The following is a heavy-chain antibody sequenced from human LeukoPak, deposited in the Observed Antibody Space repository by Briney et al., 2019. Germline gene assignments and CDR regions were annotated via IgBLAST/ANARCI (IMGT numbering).Heavy chain of an antibody. CDR2: INPSGRSA. Sequence: ASVKVSCKASPYTFNKYYIHWVRQAPGQGLEWMGVINPSGRSASYAQRFQGKVTITRDTYTSTVYMDLSSLTSEDTAVYYCARDSVELERRNWFDPWGQGTLVTVSS. J-gene: IGHJ5*02. D-gene: IGHD1-1*01. V-gene: IGHV1-46*02. CDR3: ARDSVELERRNWFDP. CDR1: PYTFNKYY.